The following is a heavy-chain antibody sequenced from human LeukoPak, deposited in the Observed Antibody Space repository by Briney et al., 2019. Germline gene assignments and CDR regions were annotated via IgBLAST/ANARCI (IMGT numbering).Heavy chain of an antibody. V-gene: IGHV4-4*07. Sequence: SETLSLTCTVSGGSISSYYWSWIRQPAGKGLEWIGRIYASGSTNYNPSLKSRVTMSVDTSKNQLSLKLTSVTAADTAVYYCARRGGSGRSFDYWGQGTLVTVSS. CDR3: ARRGGSGRSFDY. CDR1: GGSISSYY. D-gene: IGHD3-10*01. CDR2: IYASGST. J-gene: IGHJ4*02.